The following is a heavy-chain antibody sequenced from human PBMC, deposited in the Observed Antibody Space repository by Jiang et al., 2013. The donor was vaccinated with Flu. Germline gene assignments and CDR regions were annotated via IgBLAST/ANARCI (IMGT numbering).Heavy chain of an antibody. CDR1: GYTFTSYA. Sequence: SGAEVKKPGASVKVSCKASGYTFTSYAMHWVRQAPGQRLEWMGWINAGNGNTKYSQKFQGRVTITRDTSASTAYMELSSLRSEDTAVYYCCRVVVPADLGDAFDIWGQGTMVTVSS. J-gene: IGHJ3*02. D-gene: IGHD2-2*01. CDR2: INAGNGNT. CDR3: CRVVVPADLGDAFDI. V-gene: IGHV1-3*01.